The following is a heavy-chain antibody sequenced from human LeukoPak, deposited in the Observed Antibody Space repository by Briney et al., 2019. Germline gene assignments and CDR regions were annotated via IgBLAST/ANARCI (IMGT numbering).Heavy chain of an antibody. J-gene: IGHJ4*02. V-gene: IGHV4-31*03. CDR1: GGSISSGGYY. CDR3: ARVVLTTVELRFDY. CDR2: IYYSGST. D-gene: IGHD4-11*01. Sequence: SETLSLTCTVSGGSISSGGYYWSWIRQHPGKGLEWIGYIYYSGSTDYNPSLKSRVTISVDTSKNQFSLKLSSVTAADTAAYYCARVVLTTVELRFDYWGQGSQVTVSS.